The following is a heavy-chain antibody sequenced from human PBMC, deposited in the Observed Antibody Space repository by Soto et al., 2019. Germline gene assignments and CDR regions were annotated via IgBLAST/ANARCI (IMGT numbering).Heavy chain of an antibody. J-gene: IGHJ6*03. CDR1: GYTFTSYA. CDR2: INAGNGNT. V-gene: IGHV1-3*01. Sequence: GASVKVSCKASGYTFTSYAMHWVRQAPGQRLEWMGWINAGNGNTKYSQKFQGRVTITRDTSASTAYMELSSLRSEDTAVYYCARDKYDFWSGKHYYYYMDVWGKGTTVTVS. D-gene: IGHD3-3*01. CDR3: ARDKYDFWSGKHYYYYMDV.